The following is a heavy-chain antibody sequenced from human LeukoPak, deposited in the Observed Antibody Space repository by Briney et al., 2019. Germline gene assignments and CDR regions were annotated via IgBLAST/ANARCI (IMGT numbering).Heavy chain of an antibody. J-gene: IGHJ4*02. V-gene: IGHV3-21*01. CDR1: GFTFSTYS. CDR2: ISSSSSYI. Sequence: GGSLRLSCAAPGFTFSTYSMNWVRQAPGKGLEWVSCISSSSSYIYYADSVKGRFTISRDNAKNTLFLQMNSLRAEDTAVYYCATSDIYSNYPLDYWGQGTLVTVSS. CDR3: ATSDIYSNYPLDY. D-gene: IGHD4-11*01.